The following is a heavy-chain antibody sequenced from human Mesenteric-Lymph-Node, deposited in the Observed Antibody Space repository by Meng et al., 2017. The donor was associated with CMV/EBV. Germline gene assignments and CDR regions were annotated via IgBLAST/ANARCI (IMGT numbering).Heavy chain of an antibody. V-gene: IGHV4-34*01. Sequence: ESLKISCVASGFSFSDYYMSWIRQAPGKGLEWIGEINHSGTTNYIPSLKSRVTISADTSKSQLSLKLNSVTAADTAVYYCARAAAAGTRFDYWGLGTLVTVSS. CDR3: ARAAAAGTRFDY. CDR2: INHSGTT. D-gene: IGHD6-13*01. CDR1: GFSFSDYY. J-gene: IGHJ4*02.